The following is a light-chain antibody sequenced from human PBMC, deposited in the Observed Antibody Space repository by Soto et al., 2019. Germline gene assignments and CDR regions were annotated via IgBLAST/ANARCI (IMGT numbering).Light chain of an antibody. V-gene: IGKV3-20*01. J-gene: IGKJ4*01. CDR2: GAS. Sequence: EIVLTQSPGTLSLSPGERATLSCRASQSVSSNYLAWYQQKPGQAPRLLIYGASSRATGIPNRFSGIGSGTEFTLTISRLEPEDFAVYYCQQYGSSPRAFGGGTKVEIK. CDR1: QSVSSNY. CDR3: QQYGSSPRA.